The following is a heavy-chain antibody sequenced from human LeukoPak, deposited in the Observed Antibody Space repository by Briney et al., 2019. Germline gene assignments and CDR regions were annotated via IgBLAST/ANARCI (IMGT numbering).Heavy chain of an antibody. CDR2: IIPIFGTA. V-gene: IGHV1-69*05. CDR3: ARDLRYYDFWSGPSRRYYYYMDV. J-gene: IGHJ6*03. Sequence: SVKVSCKASGGTFSSYAISWVRQAPGQGLEWMGGIIPIFGTANYAQKFQGRVTITTDESTSTAYMELSSLRSEDTAVYNCARDLRYYDFWSGPSRRYYYYMDVWGKGTTVTVSS. D-gene: IGHD3-3*01. CDR1: GGTFSSYA.